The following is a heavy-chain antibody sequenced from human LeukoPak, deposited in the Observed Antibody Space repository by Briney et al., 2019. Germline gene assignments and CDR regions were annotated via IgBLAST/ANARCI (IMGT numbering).Heavy chain of an antibody. Sequence: ASVKLSCKASGYTFTSYGISWVRQAPGQGLEWMGWISAYNGNTNYAQKLQGRVTMTTDTSTSTAYMELRSLRSDDTAVYYCARKITYYYDSSGYNFDYWGQGTLVTVSS. CDR2: ISAYNGNT. CDR3: ARKITYYYDSSGYNFDY. V-gene: IGHV1-18*01. J-gene: IGHJ4*02. D-gene: IGHD3-22*01. CDR1: GYTFTSYG.